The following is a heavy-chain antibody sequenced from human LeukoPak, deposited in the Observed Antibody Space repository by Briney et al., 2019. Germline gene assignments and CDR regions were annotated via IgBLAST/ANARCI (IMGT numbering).Heavy chain of an antibody. CDR3: ARASIVATRYYFYGMDV. V-gene: IGHV1-3*01. D-gene: IGHD5-12*01. CDR2: INAGNGKT. CDR1: GFPLSTYA. J-gene: IGHJ6*04. Sequence: ASVKVSCKPSGFPLSTYAIHWVRQAPGQSLEWVGWINAGNGKTEYAQKLHDRVTITRDTSASTADMELSSLRSEDTAVYYCARASIVATRYYFYGMDVWGKGTTVIVSS.